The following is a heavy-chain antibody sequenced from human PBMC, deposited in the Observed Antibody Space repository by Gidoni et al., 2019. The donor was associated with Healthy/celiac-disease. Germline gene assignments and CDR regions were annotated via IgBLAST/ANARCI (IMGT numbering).Heavy chain of an antibody. Sequence: QVQLVQSGAEVKKPGASVKVPCKVSGYTLTELSMHWVRQAPGKGLEWMGGFDPEDGETIYAQKFQGRVTMTEDTSTDTAYMELSSLRSEDTAVYYCTTTRDCSGGSCYSYPDYWGQGTLVTVSS. CDR1: GYTLTELS. D-gene: IGHD2-15*01. CDR3: TTTRDCSGGSCYSYPDY. CDR2: FDPEDGET. J-gene: IGHJ4*02. V-gene: IGHV1-24*01.